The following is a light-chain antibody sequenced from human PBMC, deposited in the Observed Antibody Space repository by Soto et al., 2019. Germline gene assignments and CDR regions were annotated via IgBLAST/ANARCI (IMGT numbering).Light chain of an antibody. J-gene: IGKJ5*01. CDR2: AAS. CDR3: QKYNSAPQVT. V-gene: IGKV1-27*01. CDR1: QGISNY. Sequence: DIQMTQSPSSLSASVGDRVTITCRASQGISNYLAWYQQKPGKVPKLLIYAASTLESGVPSRFSGSGSGTDLTLTISSLQPEDVATYYCQKYNSAPQVTFGQGTRLEIK.